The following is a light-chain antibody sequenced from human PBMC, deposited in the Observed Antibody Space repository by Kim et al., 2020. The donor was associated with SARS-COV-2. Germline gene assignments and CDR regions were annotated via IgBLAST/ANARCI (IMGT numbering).Light chain of an antibody. J-gene: IGLJ1*01. CDR1: SIDVGSYNY. Sequence: SLTIPCTGTSIDVGSYNYVSWYPQHPDKAPKVMIYDVNNRPSGVSNRFSGSKSGNTASLTISGLQAEDEADYYCSSFTSSDTYVFGTGTKVTVL. CDR3: SSFTSSDTYV. V-gene: IGLV2-14*03. CDR2: DVN.